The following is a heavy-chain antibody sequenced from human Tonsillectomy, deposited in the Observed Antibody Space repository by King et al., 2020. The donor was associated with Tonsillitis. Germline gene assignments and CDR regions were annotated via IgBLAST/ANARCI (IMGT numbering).Heavy chain of an antibody. V-gene: IGHV4-61*02. CDR1: GGSISSGNYY. J-gene: IGHJ3*02. CDR2: IHTIGTT. Sequence: QVQLQESGPGLVKPSQTLSLTCTVSGGSISSGNYYWSWIRQPAGKKLEWIGRIHTIGTTNYNPSLKSRVTISGDTSKNQFSLNLSSVTAVDTAAYYCARAPVEVSGDPFDAFDIWGQGTMVTVSS. D-gene: IGHD2-21*02. CDR3: ARAPVEVSGDPFDAFDI.